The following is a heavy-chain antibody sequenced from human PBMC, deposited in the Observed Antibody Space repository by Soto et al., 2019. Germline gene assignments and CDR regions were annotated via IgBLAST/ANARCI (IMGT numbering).Heavy chain of an antibody. D-gene: IGHD3-10*01. CDR1: GFTFSTYG. J-gene: IGHJ4*02. V-gene: IGHV3-33*01. CDR2: IWNDGSNK. Sequence: QVQLVESGGGVVQPGRSLRLSCAASGFTFSTYGMQWVRQAPGKGLDWVAVIWNDGSNKFYADNVEGRFSISRDNSKNRVYLQMNSLTAEDTAVYHCARGGPQPPDYWGQGTLVTVSS. CDR3: ARGGPQPPDY.